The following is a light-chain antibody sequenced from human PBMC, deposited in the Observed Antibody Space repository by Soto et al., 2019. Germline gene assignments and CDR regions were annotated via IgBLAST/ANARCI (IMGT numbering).Light chain of an antibody. Sequence: QPVLTQPRSVSGSPGQSVTISCTGTSSDVGGYNYVSWYEQHPVKAPKLMIYDVTKRPSGVSDRFSGSKSGNTASLTISGLQAEDEADYYCCSYAGSYTWVFGTGTKLTVL. CDR1: SSDVGGYNY. CDR2: DVT. J-gene: IGLJ1*01. V-gene: IGLV2-11*01. CDR3: CSYAGSYTWV.